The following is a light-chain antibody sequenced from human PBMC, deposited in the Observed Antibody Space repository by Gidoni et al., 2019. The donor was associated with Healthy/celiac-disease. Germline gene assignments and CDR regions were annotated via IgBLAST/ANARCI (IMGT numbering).Light chain of an antibody. CDR2: GNS. V-gene: IGLV1-40*01. CDR1: SSNIGAGYD. CDR3: QSYDSSLSLFV. Sequence: QHVLTQPPSAAGAPGQRVTISCTGSSSNIGAGYDVHWYQQLPGTAPKLLISGNSNRPSGVPDRFSGSKSGTSASLAITGLQAEDEADYYCQSYDSSLSLFVFGGGTKLTVL. J-gene: IGLJ2*01.